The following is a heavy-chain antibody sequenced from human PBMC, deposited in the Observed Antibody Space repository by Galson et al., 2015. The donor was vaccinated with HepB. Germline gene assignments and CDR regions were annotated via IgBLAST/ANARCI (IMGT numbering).Heavy chain of an antibody. CDR3: ARDRPIVVVPAAPPPLRTYYYYYGMDV. J-gene: IGHJ6*02. D-gene: IGHD2-2*01. V-gene: IGHV1-3*01. Sequence: SVKVSCKASGYTFTRCTIHWVRQAPGQRLEWMGWINAGNGNTKYSQKFQGRVIITRDTSASTAYLELRSLRSEDTAVYYCARDRPIVVVPAAPPPLRTYYYYYGMDVWGQGTTVTVSS. CDR2: INAGNGNT. CDR1: GYTFTRCT.